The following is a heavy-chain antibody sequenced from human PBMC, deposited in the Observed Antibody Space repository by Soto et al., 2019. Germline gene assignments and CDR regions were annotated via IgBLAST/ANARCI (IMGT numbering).Heavy chain of an antibody. CDR1: GFTFSSYA. CDR2: ISGSGGST. CDR3: AKQSGYSYGPIDFDY. J-gene: IGHJ4*02. D-gene: IGHD5-18*01. Sequence: GGSLRLSCAASGFTFSSYAMSWVRQAPGKGLEWVSAISGSGGSTYYADSVKGRFTISRDNSKNTLYLQMNSLRAEDTAVYYCAKQSGYSYGPIDFDYWGQGTLVTVSS. V-gene: IGHV3-23*01.